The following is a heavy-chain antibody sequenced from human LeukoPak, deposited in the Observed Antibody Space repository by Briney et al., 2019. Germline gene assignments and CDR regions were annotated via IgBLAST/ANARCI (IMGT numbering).Heavy chain of an antibody. CDR2: MNPNSGNT. CDR1: GYTFTSYD. CDR3: ARGYTVDFWSGYLIHNAFDI. V-gene: IGHV1-8*03. D-gene: IGHD3-3*01. J-gene: IGHJ3*02. Sequence: ASVKVSCKASGYTFTSYDINWVRQATGQGLEWMGWMNPNSGNTGYAQKFQGRVTITRNTSISTAYMELSSLRSEDTAVYYCARGYTVDFWSGYLIHNAFDIWGQGTMVTVST.